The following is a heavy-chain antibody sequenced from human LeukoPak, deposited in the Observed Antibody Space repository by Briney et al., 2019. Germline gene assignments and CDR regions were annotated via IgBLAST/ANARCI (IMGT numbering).Heavy chain of an antibody. D-gene: IGHD1-1*01. CDR3: AKVVQEGVRMDMAFDM. J-gene: IGHJ3*02. CDR1: GFTFSTYS. V-gene: IGHV3-23*01. Sequence: GGSLRLSCTASGFTFSTYSTSWVRQAPGRGLEWVSAITPSGGNTYYADSVKGRFTISRDNSKNTLYLQMNSLRAEDTAVYYCAKVVQEGVRMDMAFDMWGQGTMVTVSS. CDR2: ITPSGGNT.